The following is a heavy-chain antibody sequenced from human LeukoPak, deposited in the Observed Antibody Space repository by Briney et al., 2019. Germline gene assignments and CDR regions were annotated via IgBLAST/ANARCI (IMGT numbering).Heavy chain of an antibody. CDR2: ISGSGGSP. Sequence: GGSLRLSCAASDFTFSDYAMSWVRHAPGKGLEWVSGISGSGGSPFYSDSVKGRFIISRDNSQNTVYLQMNSLRAEDTALYYCAKGKTHYYGPGDSWGKGTLVTVSS. CDR3: AKGKTHYYGPGDS. V-gene: IGHV3-23*01. J-gene: IGHJ4*02. CDR1: DFTFSDYA. D-gene: IGHD3-10*01.